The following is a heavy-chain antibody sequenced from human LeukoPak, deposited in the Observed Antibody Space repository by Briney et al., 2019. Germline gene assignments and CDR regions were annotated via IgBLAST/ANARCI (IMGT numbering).Heavy chain of an antibody. CDR2: IYFGGST. D-gene: IGHD3-22*01. V-gene: IGHV4-39*01. CDR1: GGSISSSSYY. CDR3: ARQLYYDSSGYYWYFDL. Sequence: SETLSLTCTVSGGSISSSSYYWGWIRQPPGKGLAWVGTIYFGGSTYYNPSLKSRVTISVDTSKNQFSLKLRSVTAADTAVYYCARQLYYDSSGYYWYFDLWGRGTLVTVSS. J-gene: IGHJ2*01.